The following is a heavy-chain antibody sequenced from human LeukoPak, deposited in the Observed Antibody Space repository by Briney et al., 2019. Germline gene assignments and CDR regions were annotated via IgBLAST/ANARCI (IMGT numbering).Heavy chain of an antibody. CDR1: GFTFSTYW. CDR2: IKRDGSEK. J-gene: IGHJ4*02. V-gene: IGHV3-7*01. CDR3: ARDEVNGEMTGSLFHY. D-gene: IGHD4-17*01. Sequence: GGSLRLSCSPSGFTFSTYWMTCLPHGRERGGEWGAHIKRDGSEKKYVESVKGRFTISRDNAKNSLYLQIDSLPDEDTAVYYGARDEVNGEMTGSLFHYWGEGTLVTVPS.